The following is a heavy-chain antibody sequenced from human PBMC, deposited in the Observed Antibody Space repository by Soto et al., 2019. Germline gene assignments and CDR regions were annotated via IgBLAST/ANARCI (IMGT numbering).Heavy chain of an antibody. CDR3: ASSRDGYNPFDY. D-gene: IGHD5-12*01. V-gene: IGHV4-30-2*01. Sequence: QLQLQESGSGLVKPSQTLSLTCAVSGGSISSGGYSWSWIRQPPGKGLEWIGYIYNSGSTYYNPSLKSRVTISVDRSKNQFSLKLSSVTAADTAVYDCASSRDGYNPFDYWGQGTLVTVSS. CDR1: GGSISSGGYS. J-gene: IGHJ4*02. CDR2: IYNSGST.